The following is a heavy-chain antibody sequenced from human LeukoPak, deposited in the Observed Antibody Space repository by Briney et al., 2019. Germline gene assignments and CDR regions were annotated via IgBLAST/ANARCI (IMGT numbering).Heavy chain of an antibody. CDR3: ARDYYDSSGYYRGTLDY. Sequence: ASVKVSCKASGYTFTSYYMHWVRQAPGQGLEWMGIINPSGGSTSYAQKFQGRVTMTRDISTSTVYMELSSLRSDDTAVYYCARDYYDSSGYYRGTLDYWGQGTLVTVSS. V-gene: IGHV1-46*01. J-gene: IGHJ4*02. CDR2: INPSGGST. CDR1: GYTFTSYY. D-gene: IGHD3-22*01.